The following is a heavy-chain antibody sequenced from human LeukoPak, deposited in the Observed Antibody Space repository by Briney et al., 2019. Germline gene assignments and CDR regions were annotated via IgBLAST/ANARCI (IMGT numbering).Heavy chain of an antibody. Sequence: RASVKVSCKVSGYTLTELSMHWVRQAPGKGLEWMGGFDPEDGETIYAQKFQGRVTLTEDTSTDTAYMELSSLRSEDTAVYYCATAPRGVVGDAFDIWGQGTMVTVSS. V-gene: IGHV1-24*01. CDR1: GYTLTELS. D-gene: IGHD2-2*01. CDR2: FDPEDGET. CDR3: ATAPRGVVGDAFDI. J-gene: IGHJ3*02.